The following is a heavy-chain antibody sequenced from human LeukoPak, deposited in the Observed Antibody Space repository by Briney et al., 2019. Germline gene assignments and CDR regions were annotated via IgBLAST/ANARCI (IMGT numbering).Heavy chain of an antibody. J-gene: IGHJ4*02. V-gene: IGHV4-34*01. Sequence: PGGTLRLSCAASGFTFSSCGMSWIRQPPGKGLEWIGEINHRGSTNYNPSLKSRVTISVDTSKNQFSLKLSSVTAADTAVYYCARARGYCSGGSCYVSDWGQGTLVTVSS. CDR1: GFTFSSCG. CDR2: INHRGST. CDR3: ARARGYCSGGSCYVSD. D-gene: IGHD2-15*01.